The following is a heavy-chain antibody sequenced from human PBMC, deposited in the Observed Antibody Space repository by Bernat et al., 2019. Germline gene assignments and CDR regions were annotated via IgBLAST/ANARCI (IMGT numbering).Heavy chain of an antibody. CDR2: ISYDGSNK. Sequence: QVQLVESGGGVVQPGRSLRLSCAASGFTFSSYAMHWVRQAPGKGLEWVAVISYDGSNKYYAGSVKGRFTISRDNSKNTLYLQMNSLRAEDTAVYYCARDNRKEEGYLDYWGQGTLVTVSS. CDR3: ARDNRKEEGYLDY. J-gene: IGHJ4*02. CDR1: GFTFSSYA. D-gene: IGHD1-14*01. V-gene: IGHV3-30-3*01.